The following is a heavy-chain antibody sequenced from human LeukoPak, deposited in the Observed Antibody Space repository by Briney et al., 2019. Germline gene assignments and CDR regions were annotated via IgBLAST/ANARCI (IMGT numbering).Heavy chain of an antibody. Sequence: GGSLRLSCAASGFTFSSYSMNWVRQAPGKGLEWVSYISSSSSTTYYADSVKGRFTISRDNAKNSLYLQMNSLRAEDTAVYYCARDRDTVTDYWGQGTLVTVSS. V-gene: IGHV3-48*04. CDR3: ARDRDTVTDY. CDR1: GFTFSSYS. J-gene: IGHJ4*02. D-gene: IGHD4-11*01. CDR2: ISSSSSTT.